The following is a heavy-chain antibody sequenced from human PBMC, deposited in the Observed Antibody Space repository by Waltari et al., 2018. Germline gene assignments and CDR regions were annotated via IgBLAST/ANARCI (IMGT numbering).Heavy chain of an antibody. CDR3: ARDRGRGLYLDS. CDR2: IHGSGRA. D-gene: IGHD2-15*01. Sequence: QLQLQESGPGLVKPSGTLSLTCTVSGDSVTNSYWWSWVRQSPEKGLEWIGQIHGSGRANYNPSLESRVTISIDRSNNQFSLKVTSTTAADTAVYYWARDRGRGLYLDSWGQGTLVTVSP. V-gene: IGHV4-4*02. CDR1: GDSVTNSYW. J-gene: IGHJ4*02.